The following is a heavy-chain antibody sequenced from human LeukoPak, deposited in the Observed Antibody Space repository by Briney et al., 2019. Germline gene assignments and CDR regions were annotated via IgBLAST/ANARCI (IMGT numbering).Heavy chain of an antibody. CDR3: ARDRPYGGVGDFDH. D-gene: IGHD4-23*01. CDR1: GFTFSSYE. J-gene: IGHJ4*02. V-gene: IGHV3-48*03. Sequence: PGGSLRLSCAASGFTFSSYEMNWVRQAPGKGLEWVSYISSSGSTIYYADSVKGRFTISRDNAKNSLYLQMNSLRAEDTAVYYCARDRPYGGVGDFDHWGQGILVTVSS. CDR2: ISSSGSTI.